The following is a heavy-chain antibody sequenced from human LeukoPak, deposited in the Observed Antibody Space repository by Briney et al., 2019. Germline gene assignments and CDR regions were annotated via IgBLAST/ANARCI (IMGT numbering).Heavy chain of an antibody. D-gene: IGHD3-22*01. CDR2: IYYSGGT. CDR1: GASIRSGDYY. Sequence: PSQTLSLTCTVSGASIRSGDYYWSWIRQPPGKGLEWIGYIYYSGGTYYNPSLKSRVTISVDTSKNQFSLKLSSVTAADTAVYYCARALYDSSGYYFDYWGQGTLVTVSS. V-gene: IGHV4-30-4*01. CDR3: ARALYDSSGYYFDY. J-gene: IGHJ4*02.